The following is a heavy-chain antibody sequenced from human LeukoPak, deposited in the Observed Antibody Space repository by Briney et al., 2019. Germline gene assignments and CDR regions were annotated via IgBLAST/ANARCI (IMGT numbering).Heavy chain of an antibody. Sequence: PSETLSLTCTVSGGSISSYYWSWIRQPAGKGLEWIGRIYSGGSTNYNPSLKSRVTMSVDSSNNQFSLKLSSVTPADTAVFYCARENTGSYREFDYWGQGTLVTVSS. CDR1: GGSISSYY. V-gene: IGHV4-4*07. J-gene: IGHJ4*02. CDR2: IYSGGST. CDR3: ARENTGSYREFDY. D-gene: IGHD1-26*01.